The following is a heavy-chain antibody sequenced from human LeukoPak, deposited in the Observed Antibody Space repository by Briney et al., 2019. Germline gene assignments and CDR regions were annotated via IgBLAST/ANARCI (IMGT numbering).Heavy chain of an antibody. V-gene: IGHV4-39*06. CDR2: IYYSGST. D-gene: IGHD2-2*01. CDR1: GGSISSSSYY. Sequence: SETLSLTCTVSGGSISSSSYYWGWIRQPPGKGLEWIGSIYYSGSTYYNPSLKSRVTISVDTSKNQFPLKLSSVTAADTAVYYCASSSSTSWDDAFDIWGQGTMVTVSS. J-gene: IGHJ3*02. CDR3: ASSSSTSWDDAFDI.